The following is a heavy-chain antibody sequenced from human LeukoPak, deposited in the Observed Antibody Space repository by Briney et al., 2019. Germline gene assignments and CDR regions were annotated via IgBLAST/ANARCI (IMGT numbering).Heavy chain of an antibody. CDR2: ISSSGSTI. Sequence: GASLRLSCAASGFTFSSYEMNWVRQAPGKGLEWVSYISSSGSTIYYADSVKGRFTISRDNAKNSLYLQMNSLRAEDTAVYYCARDLDITMIVGPLDYWGQGTLVTVSS. D-gene: IGHD3-22*01. CDR1: GFTFSSYE. V-gene: IGHV3-48*03. CDR3: ARDLDITMIVGPLDY. J-gene: IGHJ4*02.